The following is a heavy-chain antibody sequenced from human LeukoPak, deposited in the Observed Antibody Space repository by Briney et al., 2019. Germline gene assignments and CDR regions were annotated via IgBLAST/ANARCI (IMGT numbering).Heavy chain of an antibody. CDR2: IYYSGST. V-gene: IGHV4-31*03. CDR3: ARVSRDSSGYYLDY. Sequence: SQTLSLTCTVSGGSISSGGYYWSWIRQHPWKGLEWIGYIYYSGSTYYNPSLKSRVTISVDTSKNQFSLKLSSVTAADTAVYYCARVSRDSSGYYLDYWGQGTLVTVSS. CDR1: GGSISSGGYY. D-gene: IGHD3-22*01. J-gene: IGHJ4*02.